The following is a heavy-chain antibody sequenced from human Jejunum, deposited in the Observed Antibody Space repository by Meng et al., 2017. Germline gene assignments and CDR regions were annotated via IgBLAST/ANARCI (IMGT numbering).Heavy chain of an antibody. J-gene: IGHJ4*02. D-gene: IGHD1-14*01. CDR3: AKDRKPDGLWPIDY. Sequence: VHLLGSGPGLLKPEQPLSLTFPFSGGSMNSAGHCWSWFRQAPGKGLEWVSSVTQSATRYAESVKGRFTVSRDNSKKTMYLQMNNLRGEDTAVYYCAKDRKPDGLWPIDYWGQGTLVTVSS. V-gene: IGHV3-23*01. CDR2: VTQSAT. CDR1: GGSMNSAGHC.